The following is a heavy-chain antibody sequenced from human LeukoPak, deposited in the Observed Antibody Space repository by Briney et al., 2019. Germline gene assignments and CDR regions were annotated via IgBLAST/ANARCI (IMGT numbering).Heavy chain of an antibody. CDR1: GFTFSSYA. CDR3: AREPALVLRYFDWLLSYLDY. D-gene: IGHD3-9*01. V-gene: IGHV3-30-3*01. J-gene: IGHJ4*02. Sequence: GGSLRLSCAASGFTFSSYAMHWVRQAPGKGLEWVAVISYDGSNKYYADSVKGRFTISRDNSKNTLYLQMNSLRAEDTAVYYCAREPALVLRYFDWLLSYLDYWGQGTLVTVSS. CDR2: ISYDGSNK.